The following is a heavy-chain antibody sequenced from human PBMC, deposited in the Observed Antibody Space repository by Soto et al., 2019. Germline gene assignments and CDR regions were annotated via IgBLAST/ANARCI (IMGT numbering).Heavy chain of an antibody. CDR1: GYTFTSYG. J-gene: IGHJ4*02. CDR3: ARDQGVRGVNSLGIDY. CDR2: ISAYNGNT. Sequence: QVQLVQSGAEVKKPGASVKVSCKASGYTFTSYGISWVRQAPGQGLEWMGWISAYNGNTNYAQKLQGRVTMTTDTSTSTAYRELRSLRSDDTAVYYCARDQGVRGVNSLGIDYWGQGTLVTVSS. V-gene: IGHV1-18*01. D-gene: IGHD3-10*01.